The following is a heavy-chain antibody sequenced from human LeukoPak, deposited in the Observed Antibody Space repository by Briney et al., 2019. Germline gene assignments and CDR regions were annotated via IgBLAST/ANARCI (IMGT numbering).Heavy chain of an antibody. D-gene: IGHD1-26*01. CDR1: GYSISSGYY. V-gene: IGHV4-38-2*01. CDR3: ARGGGSALDY. CDR2: IYHSGST. J-gene: IGHJ4*02. Sequence: SETLSLTCAVSGYSISSGYYWGWIRQPPGKGLEWIGSIYHSGSTYYNPSLKSRVTISVDTSKNQFSLKLSSVTAADTAVYYCARGGGSALDYWGQGTLVTVSS.